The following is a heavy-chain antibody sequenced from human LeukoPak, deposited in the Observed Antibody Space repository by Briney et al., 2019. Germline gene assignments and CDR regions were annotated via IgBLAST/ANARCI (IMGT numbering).Heavy chain of an antibody. CDR1: GFTFSDYY. D-gene: IGHD3-9*01. CDR2: ISSSGSTI. CDR3: AKEILTGYAPYGMDV. Sequence: GGSLRLSCAASGFTFSDYYMSWIRQAPGKGLEWVSYISSSGSTIYYADSVKGRFTISRDNSKNTLYLQMNSLRAEDTAVYYCAKEILTGYAPYGMDVWGQGTTVTVSS. V-gene: IGHV3-11*01. J-gene: IGHJ6*02.